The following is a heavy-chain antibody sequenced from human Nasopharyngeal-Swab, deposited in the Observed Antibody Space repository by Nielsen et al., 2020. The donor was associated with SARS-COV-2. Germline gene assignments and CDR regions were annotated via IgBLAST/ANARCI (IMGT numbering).Heavy chain of an antibody. Sequence: ASVTVSCKASGYTFTSYDIHWVRQATGQGLEWMGLMNPNSGNTGYAQKFQGRVTMTRNTSISTAYMELSSLRSEDTAVYYCARAGGGVVVPAAIMGGTYYYYYYMDVWGKGTTVTVSS. V-gene: IGHV1-8*01. D-gene: IGHD2-2*02. CDR1: GYTFTSYD. J-gene: IGHJ6*03. CDR2: MNPNSGNT. CDR3: ARAGGGVVVPAAIMGGTYYYYYYMDV.